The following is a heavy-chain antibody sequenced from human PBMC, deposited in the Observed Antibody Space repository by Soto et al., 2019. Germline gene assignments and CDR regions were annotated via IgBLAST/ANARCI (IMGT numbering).Heavy chain of an antibody. CDR1: GGSVSSGRFY. J-gene: IGHJ4*02. CDR2: IYYSGST. Sequence: QVQLQESGPGLVKPSETLSLTCTVSGGSVSSGRFYWSWIRQPPGKGLEWIGYIYYSGSTKYNPSLRCRFTLSVDTSKNQFSLKLTSVTAANTAVYYCARSGGGSGWLGGQGTLFTVSS. V-gene: IGHV4-61*01. CDR3: ARSGGGSGWL. D-gene: IGHD6-19*01.